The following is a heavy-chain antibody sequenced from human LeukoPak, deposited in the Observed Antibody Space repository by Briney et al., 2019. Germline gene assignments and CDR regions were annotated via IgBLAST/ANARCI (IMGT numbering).Heavy chain of an antibody. CDR2: ISGSAGRT. Sequence: GGSLRLSCLGSGFTFSSYAMSWVRQAPGKGLEWVSHISGSAGRTDYADSVKGRFTISRDNSQNTLYLQMNSLRVEDTAVYYCAKETLDDYVRHFDSWGQGMLVTVSS. D-gene: IGHD4-17*01. J-gene: IGHJ4*02. CDR3: AKETLDDYVRHFDS. CDR1: GFTFSSYA. V-gene: IGHV3-23*01.